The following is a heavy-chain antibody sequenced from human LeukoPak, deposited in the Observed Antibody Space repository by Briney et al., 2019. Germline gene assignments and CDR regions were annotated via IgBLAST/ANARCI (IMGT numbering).Heavy chain of an antibody. D-gene: IGHD3-22*01. Sequence: SETLSLTCTVSGGSINSYYWSWIRQSAGKGLEWIGLIYTSGSTPDYSPSLKSRVTMSIDTSKNQFSLQLSSVTAADTAVYYCARDSYYDNSGEGAFDIWGQGTMTVSS. CDR2: IYTSGSTP. J-gene: IGHJ3*02. CDR3: ARDSYYDNSGEGAFDI. V-gene: IGHV4-4*07. CDR1: GGSINSYY.